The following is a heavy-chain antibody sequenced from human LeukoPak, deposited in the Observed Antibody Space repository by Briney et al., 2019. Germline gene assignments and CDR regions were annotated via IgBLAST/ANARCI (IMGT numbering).Heavy chain of an antibody. Sequence: ASVKVSCKASGYTFTSYDINWVRQATGQGLGWMGWMNPNSGNTGYAQKFQGRVTMTRNTSISTAYMELSSLRSEDTAVYYCARFPKTDYPTNWFDPWGQGTLVTVSS. CDR3: ARFPKTDYPTNWFDP. CDR1: GYTFTSYD. D-gene: IGHD4-11*01. V-gene: IGHV1-8*01. J-gene: IGHJ5*02. CDR2: MNPNSGNT.